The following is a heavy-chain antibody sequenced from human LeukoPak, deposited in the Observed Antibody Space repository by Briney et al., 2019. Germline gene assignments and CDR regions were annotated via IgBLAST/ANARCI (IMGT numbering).Heavy chain of an antibody. V-gene: IGHV4-34*01. D-gene: IGHD3-16*02. CDR3: ARDEEVISPRYDC. CDR2: INHSGST. Sequence: SETLSLTCAVYGGSFSGYYWSWIRQPPGKGLEWIGEINHSGSTNYNPSLKSRVTISVDTSKNQFSLKLSSVTAADTAVYYCARDEEVISPRYDCWGQGTLVTVSS. J-gene: IGHJ4*02. CDR1: GGSFSGYY.